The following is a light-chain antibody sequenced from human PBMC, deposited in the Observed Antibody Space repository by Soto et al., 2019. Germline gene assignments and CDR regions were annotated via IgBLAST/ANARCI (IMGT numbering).Light chain of an antibody. Sequence: QSALTQPASVSGSPGQSITFSCTGASSDVGSYDLVSWYQQHPGKAPKLLIFDVSNRPSGVSHRFSGSKSGNAASLTISGLQAEDEADYYCFSYSTSSTVVLGGGNKLTVL. CDR1: SSDVGSYDL. V-gene: IGLV2-14*02. J-gene: IGLJ2*01. CDR3: FSYSTSSTVV. CDR2: DVS.